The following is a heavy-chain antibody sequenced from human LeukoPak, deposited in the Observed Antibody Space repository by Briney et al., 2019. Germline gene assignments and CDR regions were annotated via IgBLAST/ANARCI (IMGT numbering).Heavy chain of an antibody. D-gene: IGHD1-26*01. V-gene: IGHV4-31*03. J-gene: IGHJ4*02. CDR3: AREEGATTQQLDY. CDR1: GGSVSSGGYY. Sequence: SETLSLTCTVSGGSVSSGGYYWSWIRQHPGEGLEWIGYIYYSGITYYNPSLKSRVTMSLDTSKNQFSLKLTSVTAADTAVYYCAREEGATTQQLDYWGQGTLVTVSS. CDR2: IYYSGIT.